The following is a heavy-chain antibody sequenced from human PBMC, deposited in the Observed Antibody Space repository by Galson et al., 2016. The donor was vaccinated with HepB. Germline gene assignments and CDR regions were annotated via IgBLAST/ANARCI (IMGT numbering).Heavy chain of an antibody. Sequence: ETLSLTCDASGDSVNSGNYYWSWIRQPPGKGLEWIGYIYYTGSTKYNSSLESRVTISMDTSKNHFSLQLRSLTAADTAVYYCATRGESLQFWGQGSLVTVSS. CDR2: IYYTGST. V-gene: IGHV4-61*03. D-gene: IGHD3-16*01. CDR1: GDSVNSGNYY. J-gene: IGHJ1*01. CDR3: ATRGESLQF.